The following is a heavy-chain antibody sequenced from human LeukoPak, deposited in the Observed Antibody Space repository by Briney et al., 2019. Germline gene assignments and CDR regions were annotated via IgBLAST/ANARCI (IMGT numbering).Heavy chain of an antibody. CDR3: AKGTAVADIYFDY. CDR1: GFTFRSHA. V-gene: IGHV3-23*01. J-gene: IGHJ4*02. CDR2: VIGSGGST. D-gene: IGHD6-19*01. Sequence: TGGSLRLSCAASGFTFRSHAMSWVRQAPGKGLEWVSAVIGSGGSTYYADSVQGRFTISRDNSKNTLYLQMSSLTAEDTAVYYCAKGTAVADIYFDYWGQGTLVTVSS.